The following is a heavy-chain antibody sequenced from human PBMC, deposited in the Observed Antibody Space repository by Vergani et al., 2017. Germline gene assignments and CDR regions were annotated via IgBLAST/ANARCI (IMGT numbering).Heavy chain of an antibody. V-gene: IGHV4-59*01. CDR3: ARDPGSIAAAGPYWYFDL. D-gene: IGHD6-13*01. CDR2: IYYSGST. CDR1: GGSLSSYY. Sequence: QVQLQESGPGLVKPSETLSLTCTVSGGSLSSYYWSWIRQPPGKGLEWIGYIYYSGSTNYNPSLKSRVTISVDTSKNQFSLKLSSVTAADTAVYYCARDPGSIAAAGPYWYFDLWGRGTLVTVSS. J-gene: IGHJ2*01.